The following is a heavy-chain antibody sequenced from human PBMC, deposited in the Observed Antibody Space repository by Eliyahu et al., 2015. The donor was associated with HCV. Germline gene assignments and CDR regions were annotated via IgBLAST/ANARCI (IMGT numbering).Heavy chain of an antibody. Sequence: EVQLVDSGGGLVQPGGSLKLXCAASGFXFSGPXMHWVRQASGKGLEWIGRIRSKANNYGTSYTASVKGRFTISRDDSKNMAYLQMSNLKIEDTAVYYCTRQLDDLGEFVWFDPWGQGTLVTVSS. CDR3: TRQLDDLGEFVWFDP. CDR1: GFXFSGPX. V-gene: IGHV3-73*02. D-gene: IGHD3-16*01. CDR2: IRSKANNYGT. J-gene: IGHJ5*02.